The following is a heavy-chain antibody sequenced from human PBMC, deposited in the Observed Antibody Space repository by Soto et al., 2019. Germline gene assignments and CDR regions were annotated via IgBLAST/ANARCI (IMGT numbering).Heavy chain of an antibody. CDR2: MYYSGTT. V-gene: IGHV4-31*03. CDR3: ARASITMARGPYMDV. Sequence: QVQLQESGPGLVKPSQTLSLTCTVSGASISRGAYYWSWIRQHPGKGLEWIGHMYYSGTTYYNPSLKTRVIISVDTSKKQFSLKLTSVTAADTAVFFCARASITMARGPYMDVGGQGTTVTVSS. D-gene: IGHD3-10*01. CDR1: GASISRGAYY. J-gene: IGHJ6*02.